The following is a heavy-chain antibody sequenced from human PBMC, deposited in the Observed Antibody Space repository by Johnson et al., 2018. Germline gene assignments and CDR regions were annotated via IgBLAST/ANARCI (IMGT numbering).Heavy chain of an antibody. CDR2: IYYSGST. D-gene: IGHD6-13*01. CDR3: ARDRVAAALDV. V-gene: IGHV4-59*01. CDR1: GGSISSYY. Sequence: QVQLQESGPGLVKPSETLSPTCTVSGGSISSYYWSWIRQPPGKGLEWSGYIYYSGSTNYNPSLKSRVTISVDTYTNQFSLKLSSVTAADTAVYYCARDRVAAALDVWGKGTTVTVSS. J-gene: IGHJ6*04.